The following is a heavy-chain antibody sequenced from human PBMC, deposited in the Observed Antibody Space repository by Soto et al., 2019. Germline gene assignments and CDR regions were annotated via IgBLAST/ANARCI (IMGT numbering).Heavy chain of an antibody. J-gene: IGHJ4*02. D-gene: IGHD3-9*01. CDR1: GGSISSYY. CDR3: AKSHTPLSRFDD. V-gene: IGHV4-59*12. CDR2: IYYSGST. Sequence: PSETLSLTCTVSGGSISSYYLSWIRQPPGKGLEWIGYIYYSGSTNYNPSLKSRVTISVDTSRNTVFLQMNRTRAEDTALYFCAKSHTPLSRFDDWGQGILVTVSS.